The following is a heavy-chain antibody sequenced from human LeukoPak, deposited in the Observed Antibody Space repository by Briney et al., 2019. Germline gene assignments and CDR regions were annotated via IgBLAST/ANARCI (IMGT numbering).Heavy chain of an antibody. D-gene: IGHD6-19*01. V-gene: IGHV4-39*07. J-gene: IGHJ5*02. CDR2: IYYSGST. Sequence: SETLSLTCTVSGGSISSSSYYWGWIRQPPGKGLEWIGSIYYSGSTYYNPSLKSRVTISVDTSKNQFSLKLSSVTAADTAVYYCARGEQWLASREHNWFDPWGQGTLVTVSS. CDR1: GGSISSSSYY. CDR3: ARGEQWLASREHNWFDP.